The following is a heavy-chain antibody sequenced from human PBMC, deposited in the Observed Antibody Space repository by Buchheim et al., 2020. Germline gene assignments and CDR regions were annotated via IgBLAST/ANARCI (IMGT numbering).Heavy chain of an antibody. V-gene: IGHV4-61*01. J-gene: IGHJ5*02. D-gene: IGHD3-22*01. Sequence: QVQLQESGPGLVKPSETLSLTCTVSGGSVSSGSYYWSWIRQPPGKGLEWIGYIYYSGSPNYNPSLQSRVTISVDTSKNQFSLKLSSVTAADTAVYYCARETPRYDSSGYYNWFDPWGQGTL. CDR3: ARETPRYDSSGYYNWFDP. CDR2: IYYSGSP. CDR1: GGSVSSGSYY.